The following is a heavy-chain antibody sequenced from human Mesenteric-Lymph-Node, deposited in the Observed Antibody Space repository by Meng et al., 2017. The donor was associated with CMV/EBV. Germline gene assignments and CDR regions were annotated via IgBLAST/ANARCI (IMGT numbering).Heavy chain of an antibody. CDR3: ARATRGYCSSTSCGHWFDP. CDR2: ISSSSSYI. V-gene: IGHV3-21*01. Sequence: ETLSLTCAASGFIFSGYEMKWVRQAPGKGLEWISSISSSSSYIYYADSVKGRFTISRDNAKNSLYLQMNSLRAEDTAVYYCARATRGYCSSTSCGHWFDPWGQGTLVTVSS. J-gene: IGHJ5*02. CDR1: GFIFSGYE. D-gene: IGHD2-2*01.